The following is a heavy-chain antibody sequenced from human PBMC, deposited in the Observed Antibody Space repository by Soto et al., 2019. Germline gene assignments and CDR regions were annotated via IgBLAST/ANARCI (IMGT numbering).Heavy chain of an antibody. CDR1: GGSISSYY. CDR2: IYYSGST. Sequence: PSETLSLTCTVSGGSISSYYWSWIRQPPGKGLEWIGYIYYSGSTNYNPSLKSRVTISVDTSKNQFSLKLGSVTAADTAVYYCARALGYCSGGSCYLTGYNWFYPWGQGTLVTVSS. D-gene: IGHD2-15*01. CDR3: ARALGYCSGGSCYLTGYNWFYP. J-gene: IGHJ5*02. V-gene: IGHV4-59*01.